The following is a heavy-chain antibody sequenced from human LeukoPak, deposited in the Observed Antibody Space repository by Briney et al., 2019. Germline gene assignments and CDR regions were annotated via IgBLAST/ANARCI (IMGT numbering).Heavy chain of an antibody. D-gene: IGHD4-17*01. V-gene: IGHV3-23*01. CDR1: GLTFSNAW. CDR3: AKDLSDYGDYS. CDR2: ISGSGGST. Sequence: GGSLRLSCVASGLTFSNAWMSWVRQAPGKGLEWVSAISGSGGSTYYADSVKGRFTISRDNSKNTLYLQMNSLRAEDTAVYYCAKDLSDYGDYSSGQGTLVTVSS. J-gene: IGHJ4*02.